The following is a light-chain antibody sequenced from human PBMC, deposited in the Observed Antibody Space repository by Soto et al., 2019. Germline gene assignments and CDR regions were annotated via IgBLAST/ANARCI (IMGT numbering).Light chain of an antibody. CDR1: SSDFGNYNL. J-gene: IGLJ1*01. CDR3: CSYAGSSTPLI. CDR2: EVG. Sequence: QSVLTQPASVSGSPGQSITISCTGTSSDFGNYNLVSWYQQHPGKAPKLMIYEVGKRPSGVSNRFSGSKSGNTASLTISGLQAEDEADYYCCSYAGSSTPLIFGTGTKVTVL. V-gene: IGLV2-23*02.